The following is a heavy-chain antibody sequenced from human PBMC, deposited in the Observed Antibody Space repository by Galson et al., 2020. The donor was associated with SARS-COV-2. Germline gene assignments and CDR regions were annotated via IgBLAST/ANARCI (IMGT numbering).Heavy chain of an antibody. CDR3: AKFKGSYWYFDL. Sequence: TGGSLRLSCVSSGFSFTSYALIWVRQTPGKGLEWVSSFSGSGGRTYYADSVKGRFTISRDNSKNTLYLQMNSLRVEDTAIYYCAKFKGSYWYFDLWGRGTLVTVSS. J-gene: IGHJ2*01. V-gene: IGHV3-23*01. CDR1: GFSFTSYA. CDR2: FSGSGGRT.